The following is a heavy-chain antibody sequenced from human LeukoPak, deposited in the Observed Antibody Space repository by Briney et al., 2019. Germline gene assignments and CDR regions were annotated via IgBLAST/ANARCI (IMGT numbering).Heavy chain of an antibody. CDR3: AKVGGAYGSYGMDV. Sequence: SGGSLRLSCAASGFTFSSSTMNWVRQAPGKGLEWVSSISSSSIYINYADSVKGRFTISRNNAKNSLFLQMNSLRAEDTALYYCAKVGGAYGSYGMDVWGQGTTVTVSS. V-gene: IGHV3-21*04. J-gene: IGHJ6*02. CDR1: GFTFSSST. D-gene: IGHD3-10*01. CDR2: ISSSSIYI.